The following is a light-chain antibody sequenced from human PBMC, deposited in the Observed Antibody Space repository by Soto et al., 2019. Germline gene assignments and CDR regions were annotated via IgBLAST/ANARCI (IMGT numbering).Light chain of an antibody. Sequence: QSALTQPASVSGSPGQSITISCTGTSSDVGSYNYVSWYQQHPGKAPKLMIYEVSNRPSGVSNRFSGSNSGNTASLTISGLQAEDEADYYCNSYTSTNTWVFGTGTKATVL. CDR3: NSYTSTNTWV. CDR2: EVS. J-gene: IGLJ1*01. V-gene: IGLV2-14*01. CDR1: SSDVGSYNY.